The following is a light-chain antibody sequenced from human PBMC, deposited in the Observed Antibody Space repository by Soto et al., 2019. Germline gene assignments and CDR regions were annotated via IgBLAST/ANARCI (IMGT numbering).Light chain of an antibody. Sequence: VMRQSTATLSVSLGVGVTLSCRGSQGIGDTLAWYQHKPGQPPRLLIYDTSTRATGVPTRFSGSRSGAEFTLTISSLQSEDFAVYYCQPYNNWPLTFGGGTKV. CDR3: QPYNNWPLT. CDR1: QGIGDT. J-gene: IGKJ4*01. V-gene: IGKV3-15*01. CDR2: DTS.